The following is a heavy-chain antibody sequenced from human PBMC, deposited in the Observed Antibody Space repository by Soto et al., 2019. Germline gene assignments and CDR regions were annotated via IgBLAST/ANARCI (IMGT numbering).Heavy chain of an antibody. CDR1: RFTFSKYA. CDR2: ISGSGGST. J-gene: IGHJ6*02. Sequence: GGSLRLSCAASRFTFSKYAMSWVRQAPGKGLEWVSAISGSGGSTYYADSVKGRFTISRDNSKSTLSLQMNSLRAEDTAVYYCAKGLLGCGGSNCYSAYYYGVDLWGQGTTVTVSS. D-gene: IGHD2-15*01. V-gene: IGHV3-23*01. CDR3: AKGLLGCGGSNCYSAYYYGVDL.